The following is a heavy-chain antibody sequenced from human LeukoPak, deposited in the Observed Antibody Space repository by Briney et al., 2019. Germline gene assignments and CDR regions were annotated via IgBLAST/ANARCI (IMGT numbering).Heavy chain of an antibody. J-gene: IGHJ4*02. D-gene: IGHD1-26*01. CDR3: AKGSTGSFLTDY. CDR2: ISWSSGSI. Sequence: GRSLRLSCAASGFTFDDYAMHWVRQAPGKGLEWVSGISWSSGSIGYADSVKGRFTISRDNAKKSLFLQMNSLRAEDTALYYCAKGSTGSFLTDYWGQGTLVTVSS. CDR1: GFTFDDYA. V-gene: IGHV3-9*01.